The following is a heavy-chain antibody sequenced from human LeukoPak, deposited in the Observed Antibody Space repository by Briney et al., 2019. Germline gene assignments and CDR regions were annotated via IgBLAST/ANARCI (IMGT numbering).Heavy chain of an antibody. D-gene: IGHD6-13*01. V-gene: IGHV3-73*01. CDR3: TRFHSSSWYGYYYYGMDV. J-gene: IGHJ6*02. CDR1: GFTFSGSA. CDR2: IRSKANSYAT. Sequence: GGSLRLSCAASGFTFSGSAMHWVRQASGKGLEWVGRIRSKANSYATAYAASVKGRFTTSRDDSKNTAYLQMNSLKTEDTAVYYCTRFHSSSWYGYYYYGMDVWGQGTTVTVSS.